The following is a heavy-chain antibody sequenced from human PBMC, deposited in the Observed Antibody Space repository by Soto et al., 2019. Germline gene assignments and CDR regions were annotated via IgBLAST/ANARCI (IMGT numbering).Heavy chain of an antibody. J-gene: IGHJ3*02. CDR2: IYYSGST. D-gene: IGHD5-12*01. CDR3: ATESGGGYSGYDDAFDI. Sequence: SETLCLTCTVSGGSISSGAYYWSWIRQHPGKGLEWIGYIYYSGSTYYNPSLKSRVTISVDTSKNQFSLKLSSVTAADTAVYYCATESGGGYSGYDDAFDIWGQGTMVTVSS. V-gene: IGHV4-31*03. CDR1: GGSISSGAYY.